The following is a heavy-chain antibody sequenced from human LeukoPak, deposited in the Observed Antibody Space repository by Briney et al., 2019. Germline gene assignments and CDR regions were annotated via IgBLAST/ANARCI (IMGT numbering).Heavy chain of an antibody. J-gene: IGHJ4*02. Sequence: GSLRLSCAASGFTFSIYGMSWVRQPPGKGLEWIGEINHSGSTNYNPSLKSRVTISVDTSKNQFSLKLSSVTAADTAVYYCARGVRSRGRKTSYYFDYWGQGTLVTVSS. V-gene: IGHV4-34*01. CDR1: GFTFSIYG. CDR3: ARGVRSRGRKTSYYFDY. D-gene: IGHD3-10*01. CDR2: INHSGST.